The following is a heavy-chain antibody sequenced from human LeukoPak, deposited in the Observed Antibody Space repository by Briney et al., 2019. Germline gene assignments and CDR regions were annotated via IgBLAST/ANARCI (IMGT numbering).Heavy chain of an antibody. V-gene: IGHV4-30-2*01. CDR2: IYHGGTT. Sequence: SQTLSLACAVSGGSISSGGYSWSWIRQPPGKGLEWIGYIYHGGTTYYTPSLKSRVTISVDRSKNQFSLKLSSVTAADTAVYYCARYVHSSSWPTFDYWGQGTLVTVSS. CDR1: GGSISSGGYS. D-gene: IGHD6-13*01. J-gene: IGHJ4*02. CDR3: ARYVHSSSWPTFDY.